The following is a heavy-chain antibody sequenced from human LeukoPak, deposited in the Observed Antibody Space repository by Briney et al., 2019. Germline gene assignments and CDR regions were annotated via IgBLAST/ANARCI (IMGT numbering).Heavy chain of an antibody. CDR2: IYSSGST. Sequence: XXWIXNIYSSGSTHYRPSLKRRLTISADRSNNQVSLKLSSVTAADTAVYYCARGYTNGVNREVWLDPWGQGTLVTVSS. D-gene: IGHD2-8*01. CDR3: ARGYTNGVNREVWLDP. J-gene: IGHJ5*02. V-gene: IGHV4-39*07.